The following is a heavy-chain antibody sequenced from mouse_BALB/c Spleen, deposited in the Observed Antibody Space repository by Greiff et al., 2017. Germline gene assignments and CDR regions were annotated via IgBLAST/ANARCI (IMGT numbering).Heavy chain of an antibody. Sequence: EVKLMESGGGLVQPGGSRKLSCAASGFTFSSFGMHWVRQAPEKGLEWVAYISSGSSTIYYADTVKGRFTISRDNPKNTLFLQMTSLRSEDTAMYYCARSYYGNYAWFADWGQGTLVTVAA. V-gene: IGHV5-17*02. CDR2: ISSGSSTI. D-gene: IGHD2-10*01. J-gene: IGHJ3*01. CDR3: ARSYYGNYAWFAD. CDR1: GFTFSSFG.